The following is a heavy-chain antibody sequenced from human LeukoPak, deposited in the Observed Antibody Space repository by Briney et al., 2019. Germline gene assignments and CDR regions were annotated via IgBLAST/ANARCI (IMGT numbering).Heavy chain of an antibody. V-gene: IGHV4-39*07. CDR3: ARDRAYYYDSSGYHGAFDI. CDR1: GGSISSSNYY. J-gene: IGHJ3*02. CDR2: IDYNEIT. D-gene: IGHD3-22*01. Sequence: SETLSLTCTVSGGSISSSNYYWGWIRQPPGTGLEWIGNIDYNEITYYNPSLKSRVTISVDTSKTQLSLKLNSVTAADTAVYYCARDRAYYYDSSGYHGAFDIWGQGTLVTVSS.